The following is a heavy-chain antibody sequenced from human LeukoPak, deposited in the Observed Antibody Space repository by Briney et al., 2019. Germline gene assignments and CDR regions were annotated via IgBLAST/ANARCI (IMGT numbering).Heavy chain of an antibody. D-gene: IGHD5-18*01. CDR3: ARGYIVRGMDV. J-gene: IGHJ6*02. CDR1: GFTFSSDE. V-gene: IGHV3-48*03. Sequence: GGSLRLSCAASGFTFSSDEMNWVRQVPAKGLEWVSYISSSGRTRYYADSVKGRFTISRENVKNSLYLQMDSLRAEDTALYYCARGYIVRGMDVWGQGTTVIVSS. CDR2: ISSSGRTR.